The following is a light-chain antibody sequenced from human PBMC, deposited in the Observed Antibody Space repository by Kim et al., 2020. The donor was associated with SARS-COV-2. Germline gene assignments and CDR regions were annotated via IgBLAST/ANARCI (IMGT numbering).Light chain of an antibody. V-gene: IGKV1-27*01. Sequence: ASVGERVTITCRARQRIRNDLCWYQQKPGRVPKLLSYVASTLQTGVPYRFRGSGSGTEFTLTISSVQPEDFATYFCPKNKIVPRTFGQGTQVEIK. CDR3: PKNKIVPRT. CDR2: VAS. CDR1: QRIRND. J-gene: IGKJ5*01.